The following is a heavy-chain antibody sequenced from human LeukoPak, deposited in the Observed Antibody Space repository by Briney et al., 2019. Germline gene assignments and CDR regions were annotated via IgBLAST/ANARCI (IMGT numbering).Heavy chain of an antibody. J-gene: IGHJ4*02. V-gene: IGHV1-18*01. CDR1: GYTFTSYG. CDR2: IGAYNGNT. D-gene: IGHD3-22*01. CDR3: ARSYYYDSSGYYYTKNFDY. Sequence: SSVTVSCKASGYTFTSYGISWLRQAPAQGLEWVGWIGAYNGNTNYAHKLQGRVTMTTYTSTSTAYMDLRSLRSDDTAVYSCARSYYYDSSGYYYTKNFDYSGQGTLVTPSS.